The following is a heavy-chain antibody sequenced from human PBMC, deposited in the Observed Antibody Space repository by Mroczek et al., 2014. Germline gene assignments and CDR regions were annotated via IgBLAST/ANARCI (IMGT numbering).Heavy chain of an antibody. J-gene: IGHJ1*01. D-gene: IGHD3-22*01. CDR3: ARTSGYYSDYFQH. V-gene: IGHV5-51*03. Sequence: VQLQQSGAEVKTPGESLKISCKTSGYSFTTYWIGWVRQMPGKGLEWMGIIYPRDSDTRYSPSFQGQVTISADKSTSTAYLHWSSLKASDTAVYFCARTSGYYSDYFQHWGQGTLVTVSS. CDR2: IYPRDSDT. CDR1: GYSFTTYW.